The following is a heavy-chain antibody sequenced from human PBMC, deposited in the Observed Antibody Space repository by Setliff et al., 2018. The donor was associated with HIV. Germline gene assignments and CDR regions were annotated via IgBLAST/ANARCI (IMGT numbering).Heavy chain of an antibody. D-gene: IGHD3-22*01. CDR1: GDSINTHY. Sequence: PSETLSLTCTVSGDSINTHYWSWIRQPPGKGLEWIGSIYHSGSTNYNPSLKSRVTISVDTSKNQFSLKLSSVTAADTAVYYCARAADYYDSSGYWAPPRYFDYWGQGTLVTVSS. CDR3: ARAADYYDSSGYWAPPRYFDY. CDR2: IYHSGST. J-gene: IGHJ4*02. V-gene: IGHV4-59*11.